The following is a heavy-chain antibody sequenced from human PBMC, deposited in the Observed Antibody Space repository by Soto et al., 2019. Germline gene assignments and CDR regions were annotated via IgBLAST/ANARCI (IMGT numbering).Heavy chain of an antibody. CDR1: GGSMSSNY. Sequence: SETLSLTCTVSGGSMSSNYWTWIRQSPGKGLEWIGYIYYTGRTKYNPSLKGRVTISLDTSKNQFSLRLTSVTSADTAVYYCARGGRYGDFFDYWGQGAQVTVSS. CDR3: ARGGRYGDFFDY. CDR2: IYYTGRT. D-gene: IGHD4-17*01. J-gene: IGHJ4*02. V-gene: IGHV4-59*01.